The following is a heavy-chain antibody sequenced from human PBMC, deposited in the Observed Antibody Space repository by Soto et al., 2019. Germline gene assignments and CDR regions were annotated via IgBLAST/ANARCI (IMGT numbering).Heavy chain of an antibody. V-gene: IGHV3-30-3*01. CDR2: ISYDGSNK. Sequence: GGSLRLSCAASGFTFSSYAMHWVRQAPGKGLEWVAVISYDGSNKYYADSVKGRFTISRDNSKNTLYLQMSSLRAEDTAVYYCARDKGRIAVAAYGMDVWGQGTTVTVSS. CDR3: ARDKGRIAVAAYGMDV. J-gene: IGHJ6*02. D-gene: IGHD6-19*01. CDR1: GFTFSSYA.